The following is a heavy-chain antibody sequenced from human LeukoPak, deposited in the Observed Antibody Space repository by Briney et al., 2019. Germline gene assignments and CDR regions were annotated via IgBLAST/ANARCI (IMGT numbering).Heavy chain of an antibody. V-gene: IGHV1-8*01. Sequence: ASVKVSCKASGYTFTNYDIHWVRQATGQGLEWMGRMNPYSGNTGYAQKFQGRVTMTRDTSINTAYLELSSLKSGDTAVYYCARVLAARDFGYWGQGTPVIVSS. D-gene: IGHD6-19*01. CDR3: ARVLAARDFGY. CDR2: MNPYSGNT. J-gene: IGHJ4*02. CDR1: GYTFTNYD.